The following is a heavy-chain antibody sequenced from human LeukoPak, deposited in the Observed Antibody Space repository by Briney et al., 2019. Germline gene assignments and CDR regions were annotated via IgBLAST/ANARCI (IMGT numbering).Heavy chain of an antibody. D-gene: IGHD3-3*01. J-gene: IGHJ4*02. CDR3: ARDGDLDLYDFWSGYGY. CDR2: IYYSGST. V-gene: IGHV4-39*07. Sequence: SETLSLTCTVSGGSISSSSYYWGWIRQPPGRGLEWIGSIYYSGSTYYNPSLKSRVTISVDTSKNQFSLKLSSVTAADTAVYYCARDGDLDLYDFWSGYGYWGQGTLVTVSS. CDR1: GGSISSSSYY.